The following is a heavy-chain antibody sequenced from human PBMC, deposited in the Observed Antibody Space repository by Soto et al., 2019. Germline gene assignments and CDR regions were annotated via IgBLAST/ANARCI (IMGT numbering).Heavy chain of an antibody. V-gene: IGHV1-2*04. CDR3: ARDRPPASARSDSYGYAFGI. D-gene: IGHD5-18*01. CDR2: INPNSGGT. J-gene: IGHJ3*02. Sequence: GASVKVSCKASGYTFTGYYMHWVRQAPGQRLEWMGWINPNSGGTNYAQKFQGWVTMTGDTSISTAYMELSRLRSDDTALYYCARDRPPASARSDSYGYAFGIWGQGTMVTVSS. CDR1: GYTFTGYY.